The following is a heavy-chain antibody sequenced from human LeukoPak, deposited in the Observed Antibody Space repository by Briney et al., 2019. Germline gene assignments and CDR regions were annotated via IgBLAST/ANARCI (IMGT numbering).Heavy chain of an antibody. V-gene: IGHV3-15*01. CDR1: GFTFSNAW. D-gene: IGHD4-23*01. CDR3: TTDLAGRDYGGLYYFDY. J-gene: IGHJ4*02. Sequence: PGGPLRLSCAASGFTFSNAWMTWVRQAPGKGLEWVGHIKSKTHGGTRDYAAPVKGRFTISRDDSKNTLNLQMNSLKTEDTAVYYCTTDLAGRDYGGLYYFDYWGQGTLVTVSS. CDR2: IKSKTHGGTR.